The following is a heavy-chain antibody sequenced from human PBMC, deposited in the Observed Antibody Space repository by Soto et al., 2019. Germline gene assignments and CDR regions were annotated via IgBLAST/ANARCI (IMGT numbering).Heavy chain of an antibody. J-gene: IGHJ5*02. CDR3: ARDLERTVTTSGAFDP. D-gene: IGHD4-17*01. CDR2: IYYSGST. V-gene: IGHV4-31*03. CDR1: GGSISSGGYY. Sequence: QVQLQESGPGLVKPSQTLSLTCTVSGGSISSGGYYWSWIRQHPGKGLEWIGYIYYSGSTYYNPSLKSRVTISVDTSKNQCSLKLSSVTAADTAVYYCARDLERTVTTSGAFDPWGQGTLVTVSS.